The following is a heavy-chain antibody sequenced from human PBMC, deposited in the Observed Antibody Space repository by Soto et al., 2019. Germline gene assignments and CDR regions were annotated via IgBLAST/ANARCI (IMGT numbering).Heavy chain of an antibody. V-gene: IGHV3-30*18. Sequence: PGGSLRLSCAASGFTFSSYGMHWVRQAPGKGLEWVAVISYDGSNKYYADSVKGRFTISRDNSKNTLYLQMNSLRAEDTAVYYCAKALYYSSGWYGYYYYYGMDVWGQGTTVTSP. CDR2: ISYDGSNK. D-gene: IGHD6-19*01. CDR3: AKALYYSSGWYGYYYYYGMDV. CDR1: GFTFSSYG. J-gene: IGHJ6*02.